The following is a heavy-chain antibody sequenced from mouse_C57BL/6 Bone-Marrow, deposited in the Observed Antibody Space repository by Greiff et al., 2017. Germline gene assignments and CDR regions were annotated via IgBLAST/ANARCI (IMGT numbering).Heavy chain of an antibody. Sequence: QVHVKQPGAELVMPGASVKLSCKASGYTFTSYWMHWVKQRPGQGLEWIGEIDPSDSYTNYNQKFKGKSTLTVDKSSSTAYMQLSSLTSEDSAVYYCARRGYYGLAYWGQGTLVTVSA. CDR1: GYTFTSYW. CDR2: IDPSDSYT. CDR3: ARRGYYGLAY. D-gene: IGHD1-1*01. J-gene: IGHJ3*01. V-gene: IGHV1-69*01.